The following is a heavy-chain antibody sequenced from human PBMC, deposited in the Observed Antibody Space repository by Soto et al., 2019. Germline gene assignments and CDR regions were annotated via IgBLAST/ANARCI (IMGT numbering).Heavy chain of an antibody. CDR2: INAGNGNT. CDR1: GYTFTSYA. Sequence: ASVKGSCKASGYTFTSYAMHWVRQAPGQRLEWMGWINAGNGNTKYSQKFQGRVTITRDTSASTAYMELSSLRSEDTAVYYCASSYCSSTSCYSYYYYGMDVWGQGTTVTVSS. J-gene: IGHJ6*02. D-gene: IGHD2-2*01. CDR3: ASSYCSSTSCYSYYYYGMDV. V-gene: IGHV1-3*01.